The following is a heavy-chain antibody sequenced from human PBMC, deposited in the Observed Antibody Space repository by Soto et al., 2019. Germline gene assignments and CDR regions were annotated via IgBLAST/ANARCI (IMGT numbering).Heavy chain of an antibody. Sequence: QMQLVQSGPEVKKPGTSVKVSCKASGFTFTSSAVQWVRQARGQRLEWIGWIVVGSGNTNYAQKFQERVTITRDMSTSTAYMELSSLRSEDTAVYYCAAGGAEYYDLWSGYYNRGWFDPWGQGTLVTVSS. CDR3: AAGGAEYYDLWSGYYNRGWFDP. J-gene: IGHJ5*02. D-gene: IGHD3-3*01. CDR2: IVVGSGNT. CDR1: GFTFTSSA. V-gene: IGHV1-58*01.